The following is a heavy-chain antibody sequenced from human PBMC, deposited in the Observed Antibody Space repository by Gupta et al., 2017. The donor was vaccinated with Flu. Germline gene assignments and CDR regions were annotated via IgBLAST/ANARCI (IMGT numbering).Heavy chain of an antibody. Sequence: GFTFGGLAMGVGRRAAGKGREWLSGCRGSGGDPYYGEIAKSQLTIARDNSKITLYLQNNNVKGYDTATYYSAKGFGDESFVELDDWGQGTLVIVSS. CDR3: AKGFGDESFVELDD. CDR2: CRGSGGDP. V-gene: IGHV3-23*01. J-gene: IGHJ4*02. CDR1: GFTFGGLA. D-gene: IGHD3-10*01.